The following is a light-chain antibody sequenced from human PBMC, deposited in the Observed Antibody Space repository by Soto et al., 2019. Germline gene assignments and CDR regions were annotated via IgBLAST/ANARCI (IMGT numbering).Light chain of an antibody. CDR3: QQYGNSRT. CDR1: QSVSSIF. Sequence: EIVLTQSPGTLSLSPGERATLSCRASQSVSSIFLAWYQQKPGQAPRLLIYGASTRATGIPDRFSGRVCGTFITLTISILELEDSAVYYCQQYGNSRTFGQGTKLEIK. CDR2: GAS. V-gene: IGKV3-20*01. J-gene: IGKJ2*01.